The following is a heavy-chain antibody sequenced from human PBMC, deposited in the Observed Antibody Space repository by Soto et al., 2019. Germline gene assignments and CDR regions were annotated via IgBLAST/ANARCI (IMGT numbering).Heavy chain of an antibody. CDR3: ARGFIPWELDHEGGGWFDP. CDR1: GYTFTSYY. Sequence: ASVKVSCKASGYTFTSYYMHWVRQAPGQGLEWMGIINPSGGSTSYAQKFQGRVTMTRDTSTSTVYMELSSLRSEDTAVYYCARGFIPWELDHEGGGWFDPWGQGTLVTVSS. CDR2: INPSGGST. D-gene: IGHD1-26*01. V-gene: IGHV1-46*01. J-gene: IGHJ5*02.